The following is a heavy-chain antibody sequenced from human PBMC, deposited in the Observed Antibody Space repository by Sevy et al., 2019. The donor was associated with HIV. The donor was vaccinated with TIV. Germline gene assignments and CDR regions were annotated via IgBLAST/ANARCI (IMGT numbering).Heavy chain of an antibody. V-gene: IGHV1-58*01. CDR3: AAAGGSYYYYGMDV. CDR1: GFTFTSSA. CDR2: IVVGSGNT. J-gene: IGHJ6*02. D-gene: IGHD1-26*01. Sequence: ASVKVSCKASGFTFTSSAVQWVRQARGQRLEWIGWIVVGSGNTNYAQKFQERVTITRDMSTSTAYMELSSLRSEDTAGYYCAAAGGSYYYYGMDVWGQGTTVTVSS.